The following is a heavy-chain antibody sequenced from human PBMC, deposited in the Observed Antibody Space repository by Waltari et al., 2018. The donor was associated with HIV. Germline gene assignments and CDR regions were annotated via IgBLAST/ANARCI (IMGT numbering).Heavy chain of an antibody. Sequence: EVQLVQSGGGVVSPEESVRLSCVVSGTLVSDNYMSWSSQAPGKGLELVAVWYGDGTTYYADSVKGRFVVSRDKAKNMFFLQMDYPRGADSATYFCARGIRYYAPWGQGVLVSVS. V-gene: IGHV3-53*02. J-gene: IGHJ5*02. CDR2: WYGDGTT. CDR1: GTLVSDNY. CDR3: ARGIRYYAP. D-gene: IGHD3-3*01.